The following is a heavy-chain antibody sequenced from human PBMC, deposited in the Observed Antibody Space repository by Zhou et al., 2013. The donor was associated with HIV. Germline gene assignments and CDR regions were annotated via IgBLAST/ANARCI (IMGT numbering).Heavy chain of an antibody. J-gene: IGHJ4*02. Sequence: QVQLVQSGAEVKKPGSSLKVSCKASGGTVANYALNWVRQAPGQGLEWLGGTIPIFQTPKYAQNFEDRLTITRDDSSSISYMELSSLTSEDTATYYCVRIACSGGSCYSDYWVREHWSLSPQ. D-gene: IGHD2-15*01. V-gene: IGHV1-69*05. CDR1: GGTVANYA. CDR2: TIPIFQTP. CDR3: VRIACSGGSCYSDY.